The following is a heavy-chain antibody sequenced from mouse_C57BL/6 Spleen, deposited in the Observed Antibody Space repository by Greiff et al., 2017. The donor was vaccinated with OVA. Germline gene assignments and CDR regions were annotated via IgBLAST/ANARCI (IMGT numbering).Heavy chain of an antibody. V-gene: IGHV1-53*01. Sequence: QVQLQQPGTELVKPGASVKLSCKASGYTFTSYWMHWVKQRPGQGLEWIGNINFSNGGTNYNEKFKSKATLTVDKSSSTAYMQLSSLTSEDSAVYYCARKNYVGTYFDYWGQGTTLTVSS. J-gene: IGHJ2*01. D-gene: IGHD1-1*01. CDR2: INFSNGGT. CDR3: ARKNYVGTYFDY. CDR1: GYTFTSYW.